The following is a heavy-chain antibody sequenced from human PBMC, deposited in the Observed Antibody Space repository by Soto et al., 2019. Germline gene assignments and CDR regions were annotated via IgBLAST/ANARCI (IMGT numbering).Heavy chain of an antibody. J-gene: IGHJ4*02. D-gene: IGHD3-10*01. CDR2: FRTSGDGGTT. CDR3: AKKVNSGPGSQYFDY. CDR1: GFTFSSYS. V-gene: IGHV3-23*01. Sequence: GGSLRLSCAASGFTFSSYSMSWVRRAPGKGLEWVSGFRTSGDGGTTYYADSVKGRFTISRDNSKNMLFLQMNSLRAEDTAIYYCAKKVNSGPGSQYFDYWGQGTLVTVSS.